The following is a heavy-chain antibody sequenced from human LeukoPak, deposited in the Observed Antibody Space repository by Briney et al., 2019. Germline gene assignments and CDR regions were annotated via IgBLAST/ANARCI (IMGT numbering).Heavy chain of an antibody. D-gene: IGHD3-10*02. Sequence: SETLSLTCTVSGGSISSYYWSWIRQPPGKGLEWIGYIYYSGSTNYNPSLKSRVTISVDTSKNQFSLKLSSATAADTAVYYCARDRGLTKSGGVGFDYWGQGTLVTVSS. CDR2: IYYSGST. CDR1: GGSISSYY. V-gene: IGHV4-59*01. CDR3: ARDRGLTKSGGVGFDY. J-gene: IGHJ4*02.